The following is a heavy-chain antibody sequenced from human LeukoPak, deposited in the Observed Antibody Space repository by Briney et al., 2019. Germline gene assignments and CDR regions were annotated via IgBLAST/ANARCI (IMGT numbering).Heavy chain of an antibody. V-gene: IGHV4-59*12. CDR2: IHFSGST. Sequence: PSETLSLTCTVSDASISGYYWSWIRQPPGKGLEWIGSIHFSGSTNYNPSLRSRVTISVDTSKNQLSLKLSSVRAEDTAVYYCARDLGGIYLDYWGQGNLVTVSS. J-gene: IGHJ4*02. CDR1: DASISGYY. D-gene: IGHD1-26*01. CDR3: ARDLGGIYLDY.